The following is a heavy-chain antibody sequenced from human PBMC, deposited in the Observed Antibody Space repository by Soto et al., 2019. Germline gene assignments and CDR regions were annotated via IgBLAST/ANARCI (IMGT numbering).Heavy chain of an antibody. CDR3: AREGRDRYFDWSHHGMDV. CDR2: IYYSGST. D-gene: IGHD3-9*01. J-gene: IGHJ6*02. CDR1: GGSISSYY. Sequence: PSETLSLTCTVSGGSISSYYWSWIRQPPGKGLEWIGYIYYSGSTNYNPSLKSRVTISVDTSKNQFSLNLSSVTAADTAVYYCAREGRDRYFDWSHHGMDVWGQGTTVTVSS. V-gene: IGHV4-59*01.